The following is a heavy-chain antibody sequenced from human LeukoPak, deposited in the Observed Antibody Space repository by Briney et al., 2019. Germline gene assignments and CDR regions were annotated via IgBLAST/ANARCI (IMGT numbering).Heavy chain of an antibody. V-gene: IGHV3-11*04. CDR1: GFTFSDYY. Sequence: GGSLRLSCAACGFTFSDYYMSWIRQAPGKGLEWVSYISSSGSTIYYADSVKGRFTISRDNAKNSLYLQMNSLRAEDTAVYYCARAGSSSFFYFVYWGQGTLVTVSS. CDR3: ARAGSSSFFYFVY. CDR2: ISSSGSTI. J-gene: IGHJ4*02. D-gene: IGHD6-6*01.